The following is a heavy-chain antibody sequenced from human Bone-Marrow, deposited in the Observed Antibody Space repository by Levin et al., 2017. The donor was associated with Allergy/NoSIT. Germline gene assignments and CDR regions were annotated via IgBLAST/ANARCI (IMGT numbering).Heavy chain of an antibody. V-gene: IGHV3-33*01. CDR3: ARGTRGVILGSMDV. CDR2: IWYDGSNK. CDR1: GFTFSSYG. J-gene: IGHJ6*02. D-gene: IGHD3-10*01. Sequence: PGGSLRLSCAASGFTFSSYGMHWVRQAPGKGLEWVAVIWYDGSNKYYADSVKGRFTISRDNSKNTLYLQMNSLRAEDTAVYYCARGTRGVILGSMDVWGQGTTVTVSS.